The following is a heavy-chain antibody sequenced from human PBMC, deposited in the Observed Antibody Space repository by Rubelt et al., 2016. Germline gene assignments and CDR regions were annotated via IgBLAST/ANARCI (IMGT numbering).Heavy chain of an antibody. CDR1: SGSVSCNSCY. CDR3: AAYRNRLAPFDY. V-gene: IGHV4-39*02. CDR2: IYYDGNT. Sequence: QLQLQESGPGLVKPSETLSLTCTVSSGSVSCNSCYWGWIRQSPGKRLEWIGGIYYDGNTYYNPSPKSRVTISIETSKNHFSLKLTSVTAADPAVYYCAAYRNRLAPFDYWGQGTLVTVSS. J-gene: IGHJ4*02. D-gene: IGHD1-26*01.